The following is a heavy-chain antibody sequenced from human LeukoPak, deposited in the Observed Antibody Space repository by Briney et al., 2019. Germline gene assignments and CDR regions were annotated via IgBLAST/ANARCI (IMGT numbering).Heavy chain of an antibody. V-gene: IGHV3-21*01. CDR2: ISSSSSYI. CDR3: AGSAAAGTFDY. Sequence: PGGSLRLSCAASGFTFSSYSMNWVRQAPGKGLEWVSSISSSSSYIYYADSVKGRFTISRDNAKNSLYLQMNSLRAEDTAVYYCAGSAAAGTFDYWGQGTLVTVSS. J-gene: IGHJ4*02. D-gene: IGHD6-13*01. CDR1: GFTFSSYS.